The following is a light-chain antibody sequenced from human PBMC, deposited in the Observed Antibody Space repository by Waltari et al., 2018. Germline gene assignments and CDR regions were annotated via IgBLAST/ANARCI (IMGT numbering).Light chain of an antibody. Sequence: QSILTQPPSVSGAPGQRVTISCTGSSSTLAADHAGHWSQDFPGGGHKLLIYGTNHRPSGVPDRFSGSKSGTSASLTITGLQAEDEADYYCQSFDTSLSDGVVFGGGTKV. V-gene: IGLV1-40*02. J-gene: IGLJ2*01. CDR2: GTN. CDR3: QSFDTSLSDGVV. CDR1: SSTLAADHA.